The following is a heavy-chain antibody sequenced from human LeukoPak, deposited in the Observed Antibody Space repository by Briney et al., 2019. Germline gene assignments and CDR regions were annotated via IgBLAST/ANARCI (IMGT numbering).Heavy chain of an antibody. V-gene: IGHV1-18*01. CDR2: ISAYNGNT. J-gene: IGHJ6*02. CDR3: ARPQKLGLWYPAAHYYYYGMDV. D-gene: IGHD5-12*01. CDR1: GYTFTSYG. Sequence: GASVKVSCKASGYTFTSYGISWVRQAPGQGLEWMGWISAYNGNTNYAQKLQGRVTMTTDTFTSTAYMELRSLRSDDTAVYYCARPQKLGLWYPAAHYYYYGMDVWGQGTTVTVSS.